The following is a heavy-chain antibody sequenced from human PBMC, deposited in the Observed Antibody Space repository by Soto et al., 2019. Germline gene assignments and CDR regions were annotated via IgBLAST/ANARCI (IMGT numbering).Heavy chain of an antibody. J-gene: IGHJ5*02. V-gene: IGHV4-31*03. Sequence: SETLSLTFSVSGAALNSGNYYGSWIRQVPGKGLEWILHIYVTGSVDYNPSLRDRITISQDTSERQFSLNLRLVTAAHTAVYYSASLRIATNNHKWFDPWAQGTLVTVSS. CDR2: IYVTGSV. CDR1: GAALNSGNYY. CDR3: ASLRIATNNHKWFDP. D-gene: IGHD1-20*01.